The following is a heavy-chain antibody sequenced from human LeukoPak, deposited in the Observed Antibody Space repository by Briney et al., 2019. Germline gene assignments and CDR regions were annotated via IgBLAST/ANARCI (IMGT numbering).Heavy chain of an antibody. Sequence: SETLSLTCAVYGGSFSGYYWSWIRQPPGKGLEWIGEINHSGSTNYNPSLKSRVTISVDTSKNQFSLKLSSVTAADTAVYYCARVKTGLFEIFDYWGQGTLVTVSS. J-gene: IGHJ4*02. V-gene: IGHV4-34*01. CDR1: GGSFSGYY. CDR2: INHSGST. D-gene: IGHD3-10*01. CDR3: ARVKTGLFEIFDY.